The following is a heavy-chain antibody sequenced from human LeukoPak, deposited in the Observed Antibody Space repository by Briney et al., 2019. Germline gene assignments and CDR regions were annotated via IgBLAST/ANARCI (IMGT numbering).Heavy chain of an antibody. CDR3: ARPASEYCSSTNCYTNLDY. J-gene: IGHJ4*02. V-gene: IGHV1-69*05. Sequence: ASVKVSCKASGGTFSSYAISWVRQAPGQGLEWMGGIIPIFGTANYAQKFQGRVTITTDESTSTAYMELSSLRSEDTAVYYCARPASEYCSSTNCYTNLDYWGQGTLVTVSS. CDR1: GGTFSSYA. CDR2: IIPIFGTA. D-gene: IGHD2-2*02.